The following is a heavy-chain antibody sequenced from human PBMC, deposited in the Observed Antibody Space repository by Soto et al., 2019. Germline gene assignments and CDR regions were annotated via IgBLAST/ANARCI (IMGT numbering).Heavy chain of an antibody. CDR2: ISGSGGDT. CDR1: GFTFSTYA. Sequence: PGGSLRLSCAASGFTFSTYAMSWVRQAPGKGLEWVSVISGSGGDTYYADSVKGRFTISRDNAKNSLYLQMNSLRAEDTAVYYCAIMRDGYNPFDYWGQGTLVTVSS. CDR3: AIMRDGYNPFDY. J-gene: IGHJ4*02. V-gene: IGHV3-23*01. D-gene: IGHD5-12*01.